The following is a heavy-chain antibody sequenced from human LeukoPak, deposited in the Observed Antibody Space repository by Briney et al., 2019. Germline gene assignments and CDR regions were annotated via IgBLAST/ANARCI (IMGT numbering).Heavy chain of an antibody. D-gene: IGHD5-24*01. J-gene: IGHJ4*02. CDR2: IKGDGSST. CDR1: GFTFSSYW. CDR3: ASPRYSYGVPTDY. V-gene: IGHV3-74*01. Sequence: GGSLRLSCAASGFTFSSYWMHWVRHAPGKGLVWVSRIKGDGSSTSYADSVKGRFTISRDNAKNTLYLQMNSLRAEDTAVYYCASPRYSYGVPTDYWGQGTLVTVSS.